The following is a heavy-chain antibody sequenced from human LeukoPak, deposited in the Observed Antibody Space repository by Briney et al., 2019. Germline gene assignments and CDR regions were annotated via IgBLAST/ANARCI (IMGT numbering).Heavy chain of an antibody. D-gene: IGHD6-19*01. CDR1: SGSISSSSYY. CDR2: IYYSGST. J-gene: IGHJ6*03. Sequence: SETLSLTCTVSSGSISSSSYYWGWIRQPPGKGLEWIGSIYYSGSTYYNPSLKSRVTISVDTSKNQFSLKLSSVTAADTAVYYCARGRGIAVAGKYYYYYYMDVWGKGTTVTVSS. V-gene: IGHV4-39*01. CDR3: ARGRGIAVAGKYYYYYYMDV.